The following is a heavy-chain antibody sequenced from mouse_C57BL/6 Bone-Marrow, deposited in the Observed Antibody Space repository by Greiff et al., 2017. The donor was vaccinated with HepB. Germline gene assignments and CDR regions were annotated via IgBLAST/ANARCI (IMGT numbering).Heavy chain of an antibody. D-gene: IGHD2-10*01. CDR2: IHPSDSDT. CDR1: GYTFTSYW. CDR3: ARRGAYYGNYDAMDY. Sequence: QVQLQQPGAELVKPGASVKVSCKASGYTFTSYWMHWVKQRPGQGLEWIGRIHPSDSDTNYNEKFKGKATLTADKSSSTAYMQFSSLTSEDSAIYYCARRGAYYGNYDAMDYWGQGTSVTVSS. V-gene: IGHV1-74*01. J-gene: IGHJ4*01.